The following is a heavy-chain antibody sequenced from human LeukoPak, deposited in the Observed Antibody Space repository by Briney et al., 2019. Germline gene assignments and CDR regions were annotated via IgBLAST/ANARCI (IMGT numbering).Heavy chain of an antibody. V-gene: IGHV3-23*01. J-gene: IGHJ4*02. D-gene: IGHD2/OR15-2a*01. CDR3: SKDSFPGAK. Sequence: GGSLRLSCADSGSTFSTYAMTWVRQAPEKGLEWVSAISAGRGSTYYADSVTGRFTISRDNSRNTLYLQMNSLRAEDTAVYYCSKDSFPGAKWGQGTLVTVSS. CDR2: ISAGRGST. CDR1: GSTFSTYA.